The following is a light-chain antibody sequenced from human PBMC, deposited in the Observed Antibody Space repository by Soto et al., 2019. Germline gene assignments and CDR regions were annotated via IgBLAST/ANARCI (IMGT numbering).Light chain of an antibody. CDR3: QQRTTWPT. Sequence: EVVMTQSPATLSVSLGDRATLSCRASQSISSNLAWYQQKPGQGPRLLIYGASTRATGIPARFSGSGSGTEFTLTISSLQSEDFAVYSCQQRTTWPTFGGGTKVEIK. CDR1: QSISSN. CDR2: GAS. J-gene: IGKJ4*01. V-gene: IGKV3-15*01.